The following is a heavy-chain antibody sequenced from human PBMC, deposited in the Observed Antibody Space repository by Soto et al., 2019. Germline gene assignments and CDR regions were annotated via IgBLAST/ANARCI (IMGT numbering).Heavy chain of an antibody. CDR2: IKNKPDGGTT. Sequence: ETLSLTCTVSGASFNTYYWSWIRQAPGKGLEWIGRIKNKPDGGTTDYAAPVKGRFIISRDDSKNMLYLQMHSLKTEDTAVYYCATVGYCGGDWCYASYYGMDVWGQGTTVTVSS. V-gene: IGHV3-15*01. D-gene: IGHD2-21*02. CDR3: ATVGYCGGDWCYASYYGMDV. J-gene: IGHJ6*02. CDR1: GASFNTYY.